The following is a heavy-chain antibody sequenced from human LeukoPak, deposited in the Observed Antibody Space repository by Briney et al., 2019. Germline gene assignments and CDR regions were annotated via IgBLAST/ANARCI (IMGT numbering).Heavy chain of an antibody. CDR3: ARETGIFGVVSPGY. V-gene: IGHV4-39*07. D-gene: IGHD3-3*01. CDR1: GGSISSSSYY. Sequence: SETLSLTCTVSGGSISSSSYYWGWIRQPPGKGLEWIGSIYYSGSTYYNPSLKSRVTISVDTSKNQFSLKPSSVTAADTAVYYCARETGIFGVVSPGYWGQGTLVTVSS. J-gene: IGHJ4*02. CDR2: IYYSGST.